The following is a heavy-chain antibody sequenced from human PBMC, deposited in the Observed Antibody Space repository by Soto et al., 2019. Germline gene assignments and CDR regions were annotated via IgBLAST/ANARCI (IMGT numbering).Heavy chain of an antibody. V-gene: IGHV1-3*01. J-gene: IGHJ3*02. CDR1: GYIFTSYA. Sequence: ASVKVSCKASGYIFTSYAMHWVRQAPGQRLEWMGWINAGNGNTKYSQKFQGRVTITRDTSASTAYMELSSLRSEDTAVYYCAGITPRDDAFDIWGQGTMVTVSS. CDR2: INAGNGNT. CDR3: AGITPRDDAFDI. D-gene: IGHD3-16*01.